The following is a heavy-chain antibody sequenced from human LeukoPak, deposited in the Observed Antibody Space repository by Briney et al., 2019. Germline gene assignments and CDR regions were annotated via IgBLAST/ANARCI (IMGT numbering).Heavy chain of an antibody. CDR2: INHSGST. D-gene: IGHD3-16*02. J-gene: IGHJ5*02. V-gene: IGHV4-34*01. Sequence: PSETLSLTCAVYGGSFSGYYWSWLRQPPGKGLEWIGEINHSGSTNYNPSLKSRVTISVDTSKNQFSLKLRSVTAADTAVYYCARGGPYDYVWGSYRSGPHWFDPWGQGTLVTVSS. CDR3: ARGGPYDYVWGSYRSGPHWFDP. CDR1: GGSFSGYY.